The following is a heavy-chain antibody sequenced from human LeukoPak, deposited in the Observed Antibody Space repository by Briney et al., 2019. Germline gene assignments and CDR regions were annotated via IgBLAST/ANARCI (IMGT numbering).Heavy chain of an antibody. D-gene: IGHD2/OR15-2a*01. V-gene: IGHV1-8*01. CDR1: GYTFTSYG. CDR2: MNPNSGNT. Sequence: GASVKVSCKASGYTFTSYGVTWVRQAPGQGLEWMGWMNPNSGNTGYAQKFQGRVTITRNTSISTAYVELSSLRSEDTAVYYCARGGEIIVAGLNWFDPWGQGTLVTVSS. J-gene: IGHJ5*02. CDR3: ARGGEIIVAGLNWFDP.